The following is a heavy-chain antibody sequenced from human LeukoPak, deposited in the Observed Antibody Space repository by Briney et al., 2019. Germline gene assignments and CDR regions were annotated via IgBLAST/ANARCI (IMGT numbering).Heavy chain of an antibody. CDR1: GYTFTGYY. J-gene: IGHJ6*03. CDR2: INPNSGGT. V-gene: IGHV1-2*02. D-gene: IGHD6-13*01. CDR3: ARVLHIAAAGSDYYYYMDV. Sequence: ASVKVSCKASGYTFTGYYMHWVRQAPGQGLEWMGWINPNSGGTNYAQKFQGRVTMTRDTSISTAYMALSRLRSDDTAVYYCARVLHIAAAGSDYYYYMDVWGKGTTVTVSS.